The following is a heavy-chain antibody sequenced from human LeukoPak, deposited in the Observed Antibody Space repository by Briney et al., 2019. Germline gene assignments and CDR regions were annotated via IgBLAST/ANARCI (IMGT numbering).Heavy chain of an antibody. CDR3: ARDELHILTGYYYFDY. CDR1: GFTFSSYS. D-gene: IGHD3-9*01. J-gene: IGHJ4*02. Sequence: PGGSLRLSCAASGFTFSSYSMNWVRQAPGKGLEWVSSISSSDTYIHYADSVKGRFTISRDNAKNSLYLHMTSLRAEDTAVYYCARDELHILTGYYYFDYWGQGSLVTVSS. V-gene: IGHV3-21*01. CDR2: ISSSDTYI.